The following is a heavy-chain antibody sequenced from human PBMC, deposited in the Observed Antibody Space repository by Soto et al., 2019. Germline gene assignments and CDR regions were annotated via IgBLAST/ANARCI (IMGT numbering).Heavy chain of an antibody. J-gene: IGHJ5*02. V-gene: IGHV3-73*01. D-gene: IGHD2-2*01. CDR2: IRSKANSYAT. Sequence: GGSLRLSCAASGFTFSGSAMHWVRQASGKGLEWVGRIRSKANSYATAYAASVKGRFTISRDDSKNTAYLQMNSLKTEDTAVYYCTSILLPESTKSDWFDPWGQGTLVTVSS. CDR3: TSILLPESTKSDWFDP. CDR1: GFTFSGSA.